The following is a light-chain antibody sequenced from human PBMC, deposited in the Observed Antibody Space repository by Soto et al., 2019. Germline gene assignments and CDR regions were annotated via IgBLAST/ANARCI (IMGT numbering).Light chain of an antibody. J-gene: IGKJ5*01. V-gene: IGKV1-9*01. CDR3: QHLNSYPIT. CDR1: QGVSSH. Sequence: DIQMTQSPSTLSGSVGDRVTITCRASQGVSSHLAWHQQRPGKAPKLLIYEVSTLQSGVPSRFSGSESGTDFTLTISSLQPEDFATYYCQHLNSYPITFGQGKRLEIK. CDR2: EVS.